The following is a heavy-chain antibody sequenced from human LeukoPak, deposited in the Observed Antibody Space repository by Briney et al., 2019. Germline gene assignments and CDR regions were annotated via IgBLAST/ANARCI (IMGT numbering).Heavy chain of an antibody. CDR2: LRGSGGST. J-gene: IGHJ3*02. Sequence: PGGSLRLSCAASGFTFSSYAMRWVRQAPGKGREGGSALRGSGGSTYYADSVKGRFTISRDNSKNTLYLQMNSLRAEDTAVYYCAKDLWGSCSSTSCYDDAFDIWGQGTMVTVSS. V-gene: IGHV3-23*01. CDR3: AKDLWGSCSSTSCYDDAFDI. CDR1: GFTFSSYA. D-gene: IGHD2-2*01.